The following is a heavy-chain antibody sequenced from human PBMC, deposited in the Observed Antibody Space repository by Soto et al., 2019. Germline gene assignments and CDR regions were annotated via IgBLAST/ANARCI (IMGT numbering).Heavy chain of an antibody. CDR3: ARDGIVVVPAAMGYYYYYMDV. D-gene: IGHD2-2*01. CDR2: ISSSSSTI. J-gene: IGHJ6*03. CDR1: GFTFSSYS. Sequence: GGSLRLSCAASGFTFSSYSMNWVRQAPGKGLEWVSYISSSSSTIYYADSVKGRFTISRDNAKNSLYLQMNSLRAEDTAVYYCARDGIVVVPAAMGYYYYYMDVWGKGTTVTVSS. V-gene: IGHV3-48*01.